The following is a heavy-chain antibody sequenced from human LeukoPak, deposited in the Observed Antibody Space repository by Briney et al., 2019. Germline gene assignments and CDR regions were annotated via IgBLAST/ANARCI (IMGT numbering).Heavy chain of an antibody. D-gene: IGHD6-19*01. V-gene: IGHV3-23*01. Sequence: GGSLRLSCAASGFTFSSYAMSWVRQAPGKGLEWVSAISGSGGSTYYADSVKGRFTISRDNSKNTLYLQMGSLRAEDMAVYYCARGDSSGWSPFDYWGQGTLVTVSS. CDR1: GFTFSSYA. J-gene: IGHJ4*02. CDR2: ISGSGGST. CDR3: ARGDSSGWSPFDY.